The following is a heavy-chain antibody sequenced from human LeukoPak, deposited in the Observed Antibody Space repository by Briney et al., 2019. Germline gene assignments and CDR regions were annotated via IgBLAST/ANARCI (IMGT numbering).Heavy chain of an antibody. CDR2: INHSGST. D-gene: IGHD3-10*01. J-gene: IGHJ5*02. V-gene: IGHV4-34*01. CDR1: GGSFSGYY. Sequence: SETLSLTCAVYGGSFSGYYWSWIRQPPGKGLEWIGEINHSGSTNYNPSLKSRVTISVDTSKNQFSLKLSSVTAADTAVYYCARGGHITMVRGVITAWGQGTLVTVSS. CDR3: ARGGHITMVRGVITA.